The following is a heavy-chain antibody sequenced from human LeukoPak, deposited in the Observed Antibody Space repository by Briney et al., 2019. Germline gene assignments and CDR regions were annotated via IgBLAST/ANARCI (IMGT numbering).Heavy chain of an antibody. D-gene: IGHD3-16*02. V-gene: IGHV4-39*01. Sequence: SETLSLTCTVSGVSISSSNSYWGWIRQPPGKGLEWIGRIYYSGNTYYNPSLNSRVTISVDPSNNQFPLKLSSVTAAATAVYYCARSYYDYGWGSYRPSEFDLWGKGTLVTVSS. CDR2: IYYSGNT. CDR3: ARSYYDYGWGSYRPSEFDL. J-gene: IGHJ5*02. CDR1: GVSISSSNSY.